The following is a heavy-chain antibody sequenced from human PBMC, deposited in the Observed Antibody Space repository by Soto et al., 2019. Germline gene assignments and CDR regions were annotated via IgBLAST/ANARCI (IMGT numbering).Heavy chain of an antibody. J-gene: IGHJ4*02. CDR3: ATLWGLTETHGY. CDR1: GGSISSSSYY. D-gene: IGHD3-16*01. CDR2: IYYSGST. V-gene: IGHV4-39*01. Sequence: SETLSLTCTVSGGSISSSSYYWGWIRQPPGKGLEWIGSIYYSGSTYYNPSLKSRVTISVDTSKNQFSLKLSSVTAADTAVYYCATLWGLTETHGYWGQGNQVTVSS.